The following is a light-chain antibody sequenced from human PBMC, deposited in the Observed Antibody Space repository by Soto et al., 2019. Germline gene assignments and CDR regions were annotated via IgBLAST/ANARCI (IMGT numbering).Light chain of an antibody. CDR3: QHYNNWPPGIT. J-gene: IGKJ4*01. CDR1: QSVSSN. V-gene: IGKV3-15*01. Sequence: EIVMMQSPATLSVSPGERATLSCRAGQSVSSNLAWYQQKRGQAPRLLIYGASTRATGVPARFSGSGSGTEFTLTISSLQSEDLAVYYCQHYNNWPPGITFGGGTKVEIK. CDR2: GAS.